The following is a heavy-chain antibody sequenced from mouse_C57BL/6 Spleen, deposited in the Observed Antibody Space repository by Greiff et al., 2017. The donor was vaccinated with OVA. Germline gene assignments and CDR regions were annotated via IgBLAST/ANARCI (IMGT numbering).Heavy chain of an antibody. CDR3: ARGHYYGSSYEAWFAY. CDR1: GFTFSDYG. V-gene: IGHV5-17*01. Sequence: EVKLVESGGGLVKPGGCLKLSCAASGFTFSDYGMHWVRQAPEKGLEWVAYISSGSSTIYYADTVKGRFTISRDNAKNTLFLQMTSLRSEDTAMYYCARGHYYGSSYEAWFAYWGQGTLVTVSA. J-gene: IGHJ3*01. D-gene: IGHD1-1*01. CDR2: ISSGSSTI.